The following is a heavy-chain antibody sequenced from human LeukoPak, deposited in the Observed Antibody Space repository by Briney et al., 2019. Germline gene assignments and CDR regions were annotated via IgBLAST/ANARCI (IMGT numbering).Heavy chain of an antibody. V-gene: IGHV1-2*02. Sequence: GASVKVSCKASGFTFTNYYIHWVRQAPGQGLEWMAWINPNSGDTDYAQKFQGRVTTTRDTSTSTAYMELSSLRSDDTAFYYCARDWYFAYWGQGTLVTVSS. D-gene: IGHD1-14*01. J-gene: IGHJ4*02. CDR2: INPNSGDT. CDR1: GFTFTNYY. CDR3: ARDWYFAY.